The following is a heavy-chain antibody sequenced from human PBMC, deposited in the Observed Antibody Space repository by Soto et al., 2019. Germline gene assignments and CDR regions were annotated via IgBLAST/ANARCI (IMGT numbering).Heavy chain of an antibody. CDR2: INSDGSST. D-gene: IGHD6-13*01. CDR3: ARVAFSSSWYVDS. V-gene: IGHV3-74*01. J-gene: IGHJ5*01. CDR1: GFTFSNYW. Sequence: EAQLVESGGGLLQPGGSLRLSCAASGFTFSNYWMNWVRQAPGKGLVWVSRINSDGSSTSYADSVKGRFAISRDNPKNTLYLQMNSLTAEDTAVYYCARVAFSSSWYVDSWGQGTLVTVSS.